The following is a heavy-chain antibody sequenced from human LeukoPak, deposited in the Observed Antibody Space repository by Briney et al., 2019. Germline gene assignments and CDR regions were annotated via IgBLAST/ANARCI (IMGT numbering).Heavy chain of an antibody. CDR1: GFTFSNYG. D-gene: IGHD6-13*01. V-gene: IGHV3-30*18. Sequence: GRSLRLSCAASGFTFSNYGMHWVRQAPGRGLEWVAFISYDGSKYYADSVKGRFTISRDNSKNTLYLQMNSLRAEDTAVYYCAKDPRRYSRTGGYFDYWGQGTLVTVSS. CDR3: AKDPRRYSRTGGYFDY. CDR2: ISYDGSK. J-gene: IGHJ4*02.